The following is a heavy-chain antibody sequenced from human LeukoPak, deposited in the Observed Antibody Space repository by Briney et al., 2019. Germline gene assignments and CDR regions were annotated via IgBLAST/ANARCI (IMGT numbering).Heavy chain of an antibody. CDR2: ISAYNGNT. Sequence: ASVKVSCKASGYTFTSYGISWVRQAPGQGLEWMGWISAYNGNTNYAQKLQGRVTMTTDTSTSTAYMELRSLRSDDTAVYYCARVARNYDILTGYFPPFIIYYMDVWGKGTTVTVSS. CDR1: GYTFTSYG. CDR3: ARVARNYDILTGYFPPFIIYYMDV. J-gene: IGHJ6*03. V-gene: IGHV1-18*01. D-gene: IGHD3-9*01.